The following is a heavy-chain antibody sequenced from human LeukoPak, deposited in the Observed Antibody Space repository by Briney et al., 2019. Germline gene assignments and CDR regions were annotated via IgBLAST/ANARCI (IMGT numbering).Heavy chain of an antibody. CDR2: IYHSGSA. CDR1: GGSISSSNW. V-gene: IGHV4-4*02. D-gene: IGHD3-22*01. CDR3: ASAGHDGIGYKVC. Sequence: SGTLSLTCAVSGGSISSSNWWSWVRQPPGKGLEWIGEIYHSGSASYNPSLKSRVTISVDKSKNQFSLRLSSVTAADTAVYYCASAGHDGIGYKVCWGQGTLVTVSS. J-gene: IGHJ4*02.